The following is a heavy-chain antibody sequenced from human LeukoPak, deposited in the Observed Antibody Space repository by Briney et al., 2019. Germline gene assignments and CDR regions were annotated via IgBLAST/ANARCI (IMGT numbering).Heavy chain of an antibody. CDR2: ISSSSSYI. CDR1: GFTFSSYS. Sequence: GGSLRLSCAASGFTFSSYSMNWVRQAPGKGLEWVSSISSSSSYIYYADSVKGRFTISRDNAKNSLYLQMNSLRAEDTAVYYCARVMDYGDYSDAFDIWGQGTMVTVSS. J-gene: IGHJ3*02. V-gene: IGHV3-21*01. D-gene: IGHD4-17*01. CDR3: ARVMDYGDYSDAFDI.